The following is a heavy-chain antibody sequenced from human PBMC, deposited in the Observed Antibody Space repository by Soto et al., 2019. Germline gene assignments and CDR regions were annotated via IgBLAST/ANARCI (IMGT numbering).Heavy chain of an antibody. CDR1: GGSFSSFSDY. CDR2: IYYSGST. J-gene: IGHJ3*02. CDR3: ARDWGVGARGAFGM. D-gene: IGHD1-26*01. Sequence: PSETLSLTCTVSGGSFSSFSDYWSWIRHPTGKGLEWIGYIYYSGSTNYNPSLKSRATISLDTSKCQSSMKLSSVTAADTAVYFCARDWGVGARGAFGMWGEGTMLSVSS. V-gene: IGHV4-61*01.